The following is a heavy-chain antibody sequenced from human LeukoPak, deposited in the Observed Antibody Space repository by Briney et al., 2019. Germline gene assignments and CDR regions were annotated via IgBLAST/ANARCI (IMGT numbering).Heavy chain of an antibody. CDR3: AREGDTAMDTNWFDP. V-gene: IGHV1-2*02. D-gene: IGHD5-18*01. CDR1: GYTFTDYY. J-gene: IGHJ5*02. Sequence: PRASVKVSCKTSGYTFTDYYMHWVRQAPGQGLEWMGWINPNSGGTKYAQKFQGRVTMTRDTSISTGYMELSRLRSDDTAVYYCAREGDTAMDTNWFDPWGQGTLVTVSS. CDR2: INPNSGGT.